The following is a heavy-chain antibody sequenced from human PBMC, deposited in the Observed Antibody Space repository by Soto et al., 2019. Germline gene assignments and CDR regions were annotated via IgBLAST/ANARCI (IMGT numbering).Heavy chain of an antibody. CDR2: MNPNSGNT. J-gene: IGHJ3*02. CDR1: GYTFTSYD. Sequence: QVQLVQSGAEVKKPGASVKVSCKASGYTFTSYDINWVRQATGQGLEWMGWMNPNSGNTGYAQKFQGRVTMTRNTSIITAYMELSSLRSEDTAVYYCASPARNYDCWSGYSFDIWGQGTMVTVSS. D-gene: IGHD3-3*01. CDR3: ASPARNYDCWSGYSFDI. V-gene: IGHV1-8*01.